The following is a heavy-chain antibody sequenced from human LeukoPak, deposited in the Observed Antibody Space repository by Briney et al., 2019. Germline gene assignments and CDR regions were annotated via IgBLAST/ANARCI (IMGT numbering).Heavy chain of an antibody. CDR2: IFVSGDT. CDR3: ARQGYCSGGTCYRYFAY. V-gene: IGHV4-38-2*01. J-gene: IGHJ4*02. Sequence: SETLSLTCAVSCYSISSGYYWGWIRQPPGEGLEWIGSIFVSGDTYYNPSLKSPITISVDTSKNQFSLKLNSVTAADTAVYYCARQGYCSGGTCYRYFAYWGQGTLVTASS. D-gene: IGHD2-15*01. CDR1: CYSISSGYY.